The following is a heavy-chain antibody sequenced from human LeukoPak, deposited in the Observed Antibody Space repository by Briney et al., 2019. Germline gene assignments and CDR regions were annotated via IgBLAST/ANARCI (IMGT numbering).Heavy chain of an antibody. CDR2: IYYSGST. J-gene: IGHJ6*03. CDR3: ARVPMGWDYYMDV. D-gene: IGHD3-16*01. V-gene: IGHV4-61*05. Sequence: PSETLSLTCTVSGGSISSSSYYWGWIRQPPGKGLEWIGYIYYSGSTNYNPSLKSRVTISVDTSKNQFSLKLSSVTAADTAVYYCARVPMGWDYYMDVWGKGTTVTVSS. CDR1: GGSISSSSYY.